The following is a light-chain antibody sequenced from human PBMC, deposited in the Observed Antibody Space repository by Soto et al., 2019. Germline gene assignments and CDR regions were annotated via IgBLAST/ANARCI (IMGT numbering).Light chain of an antibody. CDR1: SSNIGSNY. CDR2: RNN. Sequence: QSVLTQPPSASGTPGQRVTISCSGSSSNIGSNYVYWYQQVPGTAPKPLIYRNNQRPSGVPDRFSGSKSGTSASLAISGLRSEDEADYYCAAWDDSLSAVVFGGGTKVTVL. V-gene: IGLV1-47*01. CDR3: AAWDDSLSAVV. J-gene: IGLJ2*01.